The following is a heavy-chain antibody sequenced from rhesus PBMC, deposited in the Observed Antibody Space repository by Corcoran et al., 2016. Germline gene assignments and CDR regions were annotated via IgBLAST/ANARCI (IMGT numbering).Heavy chain of an antibody. Sequence: QLQLQESGPGLVKPSETLSLTCAVSGGSISSGYGWRWIRQPPGKGLEWIGNVFGTIGSTYYTPSLKSRVTISKDTSKNQFSLKLSSVTAADMAVYYCARRVGSGWFDYWGQGVLVTVSS. D-gene: IGHD6-31*01. V-gene: IGHV4S7*01. J-gene: IGHJ4*01. CDR1: GGSISSGYG. CDR3: ARRVGSGWFDY. CDR2: VFGTIGST.